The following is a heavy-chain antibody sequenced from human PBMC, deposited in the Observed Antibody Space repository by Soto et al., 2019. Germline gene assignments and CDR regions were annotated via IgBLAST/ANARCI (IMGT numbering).Heavy chain of an antibody. Sequence: PGGSLRLSCAASGFTFSIYDMSCVRQAPGEGLEWVSAISGSAGSTYYADSVKGRFTISRDNSKSTLYLQMNSLRAEDTAVYYCAKETTATYFDYWGQGTLVTVSS. J-gene: IGHJ4*02. CDR1: GFTFSIYD. D-gene: IGHD4-17*01. CDR2: ISGSAGST. CDR3: AKETTATYFDY. V-gene: IGHV3-23*01.